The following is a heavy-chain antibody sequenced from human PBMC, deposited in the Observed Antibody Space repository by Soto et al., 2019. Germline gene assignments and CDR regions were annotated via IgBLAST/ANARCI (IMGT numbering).Heavy chain of an antibody. Sequence: SETLSLTCTVSGGSVNSDDYYWSWIRQPPGKGLEWIGYIYSTGRTNYNPSLMSRVTISLDTSRNQFSLKLSSVTAADTAVFYCAREYSNSPEAFDSWGQGTLVTVSS. CDR1: GGSVNSDDYY. CDR3: AREYSNSPEAFDS. D-gene: IGHD1-26*01. V-gene: IGHV4-61*08. J-gene: IGHJ4*02. CDR2: IYSTGRT.